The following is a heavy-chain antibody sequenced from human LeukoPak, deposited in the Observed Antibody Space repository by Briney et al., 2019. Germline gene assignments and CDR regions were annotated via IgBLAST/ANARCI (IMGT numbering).Heavy chain of an antibody. CDR3: ARVNLGYYYSSGPNDY. Sequence: PGGSLRLSCAASRFTFSNSWMTWVRQAPGKGLEWVANINQDGSVKYHVDSVKGRFAISRDNAKNSLYVQMNSLRVEDTAVYYCARVNLGYYYSSGPNDYWGQGTLVTVSS. J-gene: IGHJ4*02. CDR1: RFTFSNSW. D-gene: IGHD3-10*01. CDR2: INQDGSVK. V-gene: IGHV3-7*01.